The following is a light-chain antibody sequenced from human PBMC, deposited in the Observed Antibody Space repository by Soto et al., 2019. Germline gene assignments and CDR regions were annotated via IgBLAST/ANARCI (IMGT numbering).Light chain of an antibody. V-gene: IGKV1-5*01. CDR2: DAS. Sequence: DIQMTQSPSTLSASVGDRVTITCRASQNVNSWLAWYQQKPGKAPKLLIYDASSLESGVPSRFSGSGSGTKFTLTISSLQPDDFATYYFQQCNGYSWTFGQGTKVEIK. J-gene: IGKJ1*01. CDR3: QQCNGYSWT. CDR1: QNVNSW.